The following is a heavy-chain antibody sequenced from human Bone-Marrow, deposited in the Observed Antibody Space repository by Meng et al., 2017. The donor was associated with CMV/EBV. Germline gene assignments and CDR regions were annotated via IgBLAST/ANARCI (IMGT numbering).Heavy chain of an antibody. CDR1: GGTFSSYT. Sequence: SVKVSCKASGGTFSSYTISWVRQAPGQGLEWMGRIIPILGIANYAQKFQGRVTITADKSTSTAYMELSSLRSEDTAVYYCARGGIAARRYYYYYGMDVWGQGTTVTVSS. V-gene: IGHV1-69*02. CDR3: ARGGIAARRYYYYYGMDV. CDR2: IIPILGIA. D-gene: IGHD6-6*01. J-gene: IGHJ6*02.